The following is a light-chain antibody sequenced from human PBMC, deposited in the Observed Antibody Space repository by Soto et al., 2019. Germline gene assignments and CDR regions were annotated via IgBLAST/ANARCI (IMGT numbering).Light chain of an antibody. V-gene: IGLV2-11*01. J-gene: IGLJ1*01. CDR1: SSDVGGYNY. CDR3: CSYAGSYPYG. Sequence: QSALTQPRSVSGSPGQSVTISCTGTSSDVGGYNYVSWYQQHPGKAPKFMIYDVSKRPSGVPDRFSGSKSGNTASLTISGLQAEDEADYYCCSYAGSYPYGFGTGTKVTVL. CDR2: DVS.